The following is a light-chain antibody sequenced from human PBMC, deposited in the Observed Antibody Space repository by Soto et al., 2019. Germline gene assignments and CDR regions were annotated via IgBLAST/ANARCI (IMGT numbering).Light chain of an antibody. CDR1: QDITNY. CDR2: DAS. V-gene: IGKV1-33*01. Sequence: DIQMTQSPSSLSASVGDRVTITCQASQDITNYLNWYQQKPGKATKLQIYDASNLETGVPSRFSGSGSGTEITFTISSLQPEDIASYYCQQCDKHPLTFGGGTKVDIK. CDR3: QQCDKHPLT. J-gene: IGKJ4*02.